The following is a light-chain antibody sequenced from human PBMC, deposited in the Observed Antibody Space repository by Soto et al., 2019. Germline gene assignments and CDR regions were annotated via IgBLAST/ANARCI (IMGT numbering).Light chain of an antibody. CDR3: LLFRGSPT. Sequence: EIVLTQSPGTLSLSPGERATLSCRASQVVVTAYLHWYQHKPGQAPRLLISGASTRASGIPDRFSGSGVGTDFTLTISRLEPEDCAVYYCLLFRGSPTFGPGSRVHIK. J-gene: IGKJ3*01. V-gene: IGKV3-20*01. CDR1: QVVVTAY. CDR2: GAS.